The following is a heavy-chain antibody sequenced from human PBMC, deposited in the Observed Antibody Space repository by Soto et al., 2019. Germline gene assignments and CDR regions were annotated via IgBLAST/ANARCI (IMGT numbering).Heavy chain of an antibody. CDR3: ARVGDCSGGSCPYYYYMDV. J-gene: IGHJ6*03. CDR1: GYTFTSYG. V-gene: IGHV1-18*01. D-gene: IGHD2-15*01. Sequence: GPSVKVSCKASGYTFTSYGISWVRQAPGQGIDLMGWISAYNGNTNYAQKLQGRVTMTTDTSTSTAYMELRSLRSDGTAVYYCARVGDCSGGSCPYYYYMDVWGKGTTVTVSS. CDR2: ISAYNGNT.